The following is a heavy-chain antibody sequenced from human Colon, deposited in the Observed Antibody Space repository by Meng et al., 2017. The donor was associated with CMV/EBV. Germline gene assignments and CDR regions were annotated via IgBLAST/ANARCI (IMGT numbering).Heavy chain of an antibody. J-gene: IGHJ4*02. V-gene: IGHV3-33*01. D-gene: IGHD3-9*01. CDR2: IWYDGSKK. Sequence: GGSLRLSCAASGFTLSSCGMHWVRQAPGKGLEWVAVIWYDGSKKYYTDSVKGRFTISRGNSKNMLYLQMNSLRAEDTAVYYCASSYDLLTGYSRFDYWGQGTLVTVSS. CDR3: ASSYDLLTGYSRFDY. CDR1: GFTLSSCG.